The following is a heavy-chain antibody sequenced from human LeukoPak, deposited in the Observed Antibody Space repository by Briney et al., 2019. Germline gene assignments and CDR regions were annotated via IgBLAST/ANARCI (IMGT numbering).Heavy chain of an antibody. D-gene: IGHD3-10*02. V-gene: IGHV3-48*03. CDR1: RFTFSSYE. Sequence: GGSLRLSCAASRFTFSSYEMNCVRQAPGKGLEWVSYISSGSTIYYADSVKGRFTISRDNAKNSLYLQMNSLRAEDTAVYYCAELGITMIGGVWGKGTTVTISS. CDR3: AELGITMIGGV. CDR2: ISSGSTI. J-gene: IGHJ6*04.